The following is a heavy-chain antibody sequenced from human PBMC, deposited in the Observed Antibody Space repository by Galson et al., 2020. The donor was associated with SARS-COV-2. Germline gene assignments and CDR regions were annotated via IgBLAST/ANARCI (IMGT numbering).Heavy chain of an antibody. V-gene: IGHV3-30*03. CDR2: ISYAGSNK. D-gene: IGHD5-12*01. CDR1: GFTFSSYG. CDR3: ARTTAGSYYYGMDV. Sequence: GESLKISCAASGFTFSSYGMHWVRQAPGQGLEWVAVISYAGSNKYYADSVKGRFTISRDNSKNTLYLQMNSLRAEDTAVYYCARTTAGSYYYGMDVWGQGTTVTVSS. J-gene: IGHJ6*02.